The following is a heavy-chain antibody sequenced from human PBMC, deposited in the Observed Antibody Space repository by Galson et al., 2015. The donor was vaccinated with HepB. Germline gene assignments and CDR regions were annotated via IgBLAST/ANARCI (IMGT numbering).Heavy chain of an antibody. CDR1: GFTFSSYT. CDR2: ISSSGNYK. V-gene: IGHV3-21*06. J-gene: IGHJ4*02. CDR3: ARAGLTDYYDGSAYYLMNNFDY. D-gene: IGHD3-22*01. Sequence: SLRLSCAASGFTFSSYTMNWVRRAPGKGLEWVSSISSSGNYKYYADSVKGRFTVSRDNAQSSLFLQMNSLRAEDTAVYYCARAGLTDYYDGSAYYLMNNFDYWGQGTLVTVPS.